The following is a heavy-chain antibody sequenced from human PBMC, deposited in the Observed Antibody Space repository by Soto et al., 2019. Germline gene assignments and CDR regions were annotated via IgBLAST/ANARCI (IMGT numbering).Heavy chain of an antibody. D-gene: IGHD3-16*02. CDR3: AKEKDYDYVWGTYRYKSDY. CDR2: ISGSGST. Sequence: GGSLRLSCAASGFTFSSYAMSWVRQAPGKGLEWVSAISGSGSTFYADSVKGRFTISRDNSKNTLYLQMNSLRAEDTAVYYCAKEKDYDYVWGTYRYKSDYWGQGTLVTVSS. CDR1: GFTFSSYA. J-gene: IGHJ4*02. V-gene: IGHV3-23*01.